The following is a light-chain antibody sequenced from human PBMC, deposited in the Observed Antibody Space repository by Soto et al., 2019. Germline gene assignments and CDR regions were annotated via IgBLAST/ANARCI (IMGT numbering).Light chain of an antibody. CDR2: EDS. Sequence: QSALTQPASVSGSPGQSITISCTGTSGDVGGYNLVSWYRQNPGKAPKVMIYEDSKRPSGVSNRFSGSKSGNKASLTISGLQAEDEADYYCCSYAGSSVGFGGGTKLTVL. J-gene: IGLJ2*01. CDR3: CSYAGSSVG. CDR1: SGDVGGYNL. V-gene: IGLV2-23*01.